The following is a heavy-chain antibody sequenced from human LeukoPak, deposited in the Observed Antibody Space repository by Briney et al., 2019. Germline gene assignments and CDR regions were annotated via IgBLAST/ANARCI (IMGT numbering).Heavy chain of an antibody. CDR2: ISSSGSIM. CDR3: ARPRYCSSTSCYEDAFDI. Sequence: PGGSLRLSCAASGFTFTDYDMSWIRQAPGKGLEWLSYISSSGSIMYYADSVKGRFTISRDNAKESQYLQMNSLRAEDTAVYYCARPRYCSSTSCYEDAFDIWGQGTMVTVSS. CDR1: GFTFTDYD. J-gene: IGHJ3*02. D-gene: IGHD2-2*01. V-gene: IGHV3-11*04.